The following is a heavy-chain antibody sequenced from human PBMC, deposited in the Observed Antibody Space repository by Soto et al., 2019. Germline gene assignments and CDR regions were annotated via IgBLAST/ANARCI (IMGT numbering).Heavy chain of an antibody. CDR1: GGSISSSSFY. CDR3: ARRGFGGGYYDSSLLYYFDY. CDR2: IYYSGST. J-gene: IGHJ4*02. V-gene: IGHV4-61*05. D-gene: IGHD3-22*01. Sequence: SETLSLTCTVSGGSISSSSFYWGWIRQPPGKGLEWIGFIYYSGSTNYNPSLKSRVTISVDTSKNQFSLKLSSVTAADTAVYYCARRGFGGGYYDSSLLYYFDYWGQGTLVTVSS.